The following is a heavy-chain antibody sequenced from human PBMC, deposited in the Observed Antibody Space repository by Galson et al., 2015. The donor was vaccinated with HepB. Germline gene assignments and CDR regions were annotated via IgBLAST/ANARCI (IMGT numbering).Heavy chain of an antibody. V-gene: IGHV3-74*01. J-gene: IGHJ4*02. CDR2: INSDGSIT. CDR1: GFTFSSYW. CDR3: ARVFIAAAGQYYFDY. Sequence: SLRLSCAASGFTFSSYWMHWVRQAPGKGLVWVSRINSDGSITSYADSVKGRFTISRDNAKNTLYLQMNSLRAEDTAVYYCARVFIAAAGQYYFDYWGQGTLVTVSS. D-gene: IGHD6-13*01.